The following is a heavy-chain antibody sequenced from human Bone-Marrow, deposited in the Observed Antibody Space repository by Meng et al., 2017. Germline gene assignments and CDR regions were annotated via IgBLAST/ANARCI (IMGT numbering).Heavy chain of an antibody. CDR2: ISSSGSTI. D-gene: IGHD2-15*01. CDR1: GFTFSDYY. V-gene: IGHV3-11*01. J-gene: IGHJ5*02. CDR3: ARVRGREKRYCSGGSCYFNWFGP. Sequence: GESLKISCAASGFTFSDYYMSWIRQAPGKGLEWVSYISSSGSTIYYADSVKGRFTISRDNAKNSLYLQMNSLRAEDTAVYYCARVRGREKRYCSGGSCYFNWFGPWGQGTLVTVSS.